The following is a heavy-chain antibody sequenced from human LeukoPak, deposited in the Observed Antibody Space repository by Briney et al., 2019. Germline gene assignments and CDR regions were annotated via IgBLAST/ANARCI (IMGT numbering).Heavy chain of an antibody. J-gene: IGHJ4*02. D-gene: IGHD3-22*01. CDR2: ISSSSSTI. CDR3: ARTSYDSSGQFFDY. Sequence: GGSLRLSCAASGFTFSSYSMNWVRQAPGKGLEWVSYISSSSSTIYYADSVKGRFTISRDNAKNSLYLQMNSLRAEDTAVYYCARTSYDSSGQFFDYWGQGTLVTVSS. V-gene: IGHV3-48*04. CDR1: GFTFSSYS.